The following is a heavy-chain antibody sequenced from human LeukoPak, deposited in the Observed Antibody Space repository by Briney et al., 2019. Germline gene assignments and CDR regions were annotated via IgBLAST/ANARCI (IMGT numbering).Heavy chain of an antibody. CDR1: GFSFSEHY. V-gene: IGHV3-11*01. Sequence: GGSLRLSCAASGFSFSEHYMAWIRQAPGKGLQWLGYISSRRYSTYYAESVKGRITISRDNAKNSVHLQMSSLTVDDTAVYYCARAFIAAALSGSSEVDWFDPWGQGTLVAVSS. CDR3: ARAFIAAALSGSSEVDWFDP. CDR2: ISSRRYST. D-gene: IGHD6-13*01. J-gene: IGHJ5*02.